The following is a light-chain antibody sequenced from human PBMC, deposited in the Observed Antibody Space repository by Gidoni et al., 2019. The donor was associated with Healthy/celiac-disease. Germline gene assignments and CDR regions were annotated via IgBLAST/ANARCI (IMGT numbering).Light chain of an antibody. CDR2: GAS. Sequence: EIVLTQSPGTLSLSPGARATLSCRAGQRVGSSYLAWYQQKPGQAPRLLIYGASSRATGIPDRFSGSGSGTDFTLTISRLEPEDFAVYYCQQYGTFXQXTKVEIK. CDR1: QRVGSSY. CDR3: QQYGT. J-gene: IGKJ1*01. V-gene: IGKV3-20*01.